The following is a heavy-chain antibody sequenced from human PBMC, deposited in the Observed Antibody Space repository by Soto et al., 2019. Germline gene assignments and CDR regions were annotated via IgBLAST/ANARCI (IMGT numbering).Heavy chain of an antibody. CDR3: ARHLTTLVPRGVVGVSYYYGMDV. D-gene: IGHD3-10*01. CDR1: GYSFTSYW. J-gene: IGHJ6*02. V-gene: IGHV5-51*01. Sequence: GESLKISCKGSGYSFTSYWIGWVRQMPGKGLEWMGIIYPGDSDTRYSPSFQGQVTISADKSISTAYLQWSSLKASDPAMYYCARHLTTLVPRGVVGVSYYYGMDVWGQGTTVTVSS. CDR2: IYPGDSDT.